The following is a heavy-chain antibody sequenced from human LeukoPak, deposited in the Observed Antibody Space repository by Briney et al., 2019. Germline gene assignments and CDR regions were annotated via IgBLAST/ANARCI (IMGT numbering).Heavy chain of an antibody. J-gene: IGHJ4*02. CDR1: GGSFSGYY. CDR3: ARRGWLQLRY. V-gene: IGHV4-34*01. Sequence: PSETLSLTCAVYGGSFSGYYWSWIRQPPGKGLEWIGEINHSGSTNYNPSLKSRVTISVDTSKNQFSLKLSSVTAADTAVYYCARRGWLQLRYWGQGTLVTVSS. CDR2: INHSGST. D-gene: IGHD5-24*01.